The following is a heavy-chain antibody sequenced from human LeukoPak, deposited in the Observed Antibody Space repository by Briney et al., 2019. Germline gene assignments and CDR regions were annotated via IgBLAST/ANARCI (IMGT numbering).Heavy chain of an antibody. CDR3: ARDHYHKVHSVMVTAPDY. D-gene: IGHD2-21*02. Sequence: ASVKVSCKASGYTFTNYYMHWVRQAPGGGLEWMGIINPTGGSTSYAQKFQGRVTMTRDTSTSTVYMELSSLRSEDTAVYYCARDHYHKVHSVMVTAPDYWGQGTLVIVSS. CDR2: INPTGGST. CDR1: GYTFTNYY. J-gene: IGHJ4*02. V-gene: IGHV1-46*01.